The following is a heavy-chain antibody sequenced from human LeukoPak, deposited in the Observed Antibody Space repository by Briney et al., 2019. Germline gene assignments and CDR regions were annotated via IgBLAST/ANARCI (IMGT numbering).Heavy chain of an antibody. D-gene: IGHD1-14*01. CDR3: AKGVSLTPNYHYYMDV. CDR2: LSYSGST. V-gene: IGHV4-39*07. J-gene: IGHJ6*03. Sequence: SETLSLTCTVSGGSIRSSSYYWGWIRQPPGKGLEWIGSLSYSGSTHYNPSLKSRVTISVDTSKNHFSLKLSSVTAADTAVYNWAKGVSLTPNYHYYMDVWGKGTTVTV. CDR1: GGSIRSSSYY.